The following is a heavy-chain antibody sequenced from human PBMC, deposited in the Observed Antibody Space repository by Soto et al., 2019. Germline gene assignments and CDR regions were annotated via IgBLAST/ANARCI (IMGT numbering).Heavy chain of an antibody. CDR1: GFTVSSNY. CDR3: ARDREYQLLRFGY. J-gene: IGHJ4*02. CDR2: IYSGGST. V-gene: IGHV3-66*01. D-gene: IGHD2-2*01. Sequence: GGSLRLSCAASGFTVSSNYMSWVRQAPGKGLEWVSVIYSGGSTYYADSVKGRFTISRDNSKNTLYLQMNSLRAEDTAVYYCARDREYQLLRFGYWGQGTLVTVSS.